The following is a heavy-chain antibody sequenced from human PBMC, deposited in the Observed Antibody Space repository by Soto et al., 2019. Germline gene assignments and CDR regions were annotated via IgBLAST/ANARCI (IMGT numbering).Heavy chain of an antibody. CDR1: GGTSTRYA. D-gene: IGHD3-3*01. Sequence: QERLVQSGAEVRKPVSSVKVSCKVTGGTSTRYAINWVRQAPGQGLEWMGGIVPMFGTSKYAQKLQGRVTITADTSTNIAYIELRSLTSEDTAVYYCNRGSEYDFWSGYLWGKGTLISVS. CDR3: NRGSEYDFWSGYL. V-gene: IGHV1-69*06. J-gene: IGHJ4*02. CDR2: IVPMFGTS.